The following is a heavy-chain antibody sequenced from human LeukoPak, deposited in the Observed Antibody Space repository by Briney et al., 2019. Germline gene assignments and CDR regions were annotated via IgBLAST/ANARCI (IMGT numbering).Heavy chain of an antibody. D-gene: IGHD3-3*01. Sequence: GGSLRLSCAASTFTFSSDWMHWVRQAPGKGLMWVSRINPDGSDTRYADSVRGRFTISRDNAKNTLYLQMNSLRAEDTAVYYCARVLTIFGVVTYYFDYWGQGTLVTVSS. CDR1: TFTFSSDW. V-gene: IGHV3-74*01. CDR3: ARVLTIFGVVTYYFDY. J-gene: IGHJ4*02. CDR2: INPDGSDT.